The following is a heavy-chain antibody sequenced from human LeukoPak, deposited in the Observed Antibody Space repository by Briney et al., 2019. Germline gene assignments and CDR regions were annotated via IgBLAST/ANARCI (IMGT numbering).Heavy chain of an antibody. J-gene: IGHJ4*02. CDR3: VRDNPRCCGVVPANIDDS. CDR2: ISHDSGIR. V-gene: IGHV3-48*01. CDR1: GFTVSNNY. D-gene: IGHD2-15*01. Sequence: GGSLRLSCAASGFTVSNNYMGWVRQAPGKGLEWISYISHDSGIRYYADSVRGRFTISRDNARNSLYLQMHSLRAEDTAVYYCVRDNPRCCGVVPANIDDSWGQGTLVTVSS.